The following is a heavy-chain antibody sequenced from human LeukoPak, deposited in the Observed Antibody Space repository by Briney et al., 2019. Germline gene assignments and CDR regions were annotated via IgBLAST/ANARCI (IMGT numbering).Heavy chain of an antibody. CDR3: ARDKSADY. V-gene: IGHV4-59*01. Sequence: SETLSLTCTVSGGSISGYFWSWIRQPPGKGLEWIGHIYYSGSTTYNPSLKSRVTISVDTSKNRFFLKLSSVTAADTAVYYCARDKSADYWGQGTLITVSS. CDR1: GGSISGYF. CDR2: IYYSGST. J-gene: IGHJ4*02.